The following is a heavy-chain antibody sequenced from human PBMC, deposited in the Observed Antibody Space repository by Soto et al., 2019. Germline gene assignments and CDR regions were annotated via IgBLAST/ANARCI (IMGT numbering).Heavy chain of an antibody. D-gene: IGHD6-13*01. J-gene: IGHJ4*02. V-gene: IGHV3-11*01. CDR2: ISSSGSTI. CDR3: ARGDSSSWLVYFDY. Sequence: GGSLRLSCAASGFTFSDYFMSWIRQAPGKGLEWVSYISSSGSTIYYADSVKGRFTISRDNAKNSLYLQTNSLRAEDTAVYYCARGDSSSWLVYFDYWGQGTLVTVSS. CDR1: GFTFSDYF.